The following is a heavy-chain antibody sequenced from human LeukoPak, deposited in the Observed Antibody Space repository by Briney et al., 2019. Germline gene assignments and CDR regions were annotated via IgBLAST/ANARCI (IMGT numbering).Heavy chain of an antibody. J-gene: IGHJ4*02. CDR2: IYYSGST. Sequence: SETLSLTCTVSGGSISSYYWSWIRQPPGKGLEWIGYIYYSGSTNYNPSLKSRVTISVDTSKNQFSLQLTSVTAADTAVYYCASLYYGSGSFDYWGQGTLVTGSS. CDR3: ASLYYGSGSFDY. CDR1: GGSISSYY. V-gene: IGHV4-59*01. D-gene: IGHD3-10*01.